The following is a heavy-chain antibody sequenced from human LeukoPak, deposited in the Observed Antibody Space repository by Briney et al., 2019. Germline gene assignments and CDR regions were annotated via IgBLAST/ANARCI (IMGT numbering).Heavy chain of an antibody. D-gene: IGHD3-22*01. V-gene: IGHV4-59*01. CDR2: IYYSGST. CDR3: ARDVGYDSSGYYYAL. CDR1: GGSTSSYY. J-gene: IGHJ4*02. Sequence: SETLSLTCTVSGGSTSSYYWSWIRQPPGKGLEWIGYIYYSGSTNYNPSLKSRVTISVDTSKNQFSLKLSSVTAADTAVYYCARDVGYDSSGYYYALWGQGTLVTVSS.